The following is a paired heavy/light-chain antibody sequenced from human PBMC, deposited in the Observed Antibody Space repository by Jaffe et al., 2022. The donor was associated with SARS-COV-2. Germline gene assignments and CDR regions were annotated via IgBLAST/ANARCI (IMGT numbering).Heavy chain of an antibody. Sequence: QLQLQESGPGLVKPSETLSLTCTVSGGSMNPDSYYWGWIRQPPGKGLEWIGSIYYSGTTYSNPSLKSRVTISVDTANNQFSLRLSSVTAADTAVYYCAKSGRGPEDYWGQGTLVTVSS. J-gene: IGHJ4*02. CDR2: IYYSGTT. V-gene: IGHV4-39*01. CDR1: GGSMNPDSYY. D-gene: IGHD6-25*01. CDR3: AKSGRGPEDY.
Light chain of an antibody. CDR2: AAS. CDR1: QGISSY. V-gene: IGKV1-27*01. CDR3: QNYNGAPFT. J-gene: IGKJ3*01. Sequence: DIQMTQSPSSLSASVGDRVTITCRASQGISSYLAWYQQRPGKVPKLLIYAASTLHSGVPSRFSGSGSGTDFTLTISSLQPEDVATYYCQNYNGAPFTFGPGTKVDIK.